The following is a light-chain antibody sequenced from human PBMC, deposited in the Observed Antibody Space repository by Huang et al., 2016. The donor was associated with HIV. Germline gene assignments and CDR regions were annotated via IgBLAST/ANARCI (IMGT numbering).Light chain of an antibody. V-gene: IGKV4-1*01. CDR2: WAS. Sequence: DIVVTQSPDSLALSLGGRAAINCTASQSVLKTSNNKNWLSWYQLKPGKPPKLLVYWASTRESGVPDRFSGSGSGTHFTLTIASLQAEDVAVYYCHQYYDTPQTFGQGTKVEVK. CDR1: QSVLKTSNNKNW. J-gene: IGKJ1*01. CDR3: HQYYDTPQT.